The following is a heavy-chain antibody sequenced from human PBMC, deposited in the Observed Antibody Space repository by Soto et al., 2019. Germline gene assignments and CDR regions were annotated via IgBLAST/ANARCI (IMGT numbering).Heavy chain of an antibody. CDR2: ISYDGSNK. CDR3: AKAQTVAASSSYYFDY. J-gene: IGHJ4*02. CDR1: GFTFSSYG. V-gene: IGHV3-30*18. Sequence: QVQLVESGGGVVQPGRSLRLSCAASGFTFSSYGMHWVRQAPGKGLEWVAVISYDGSNKYYADSVKGRFTISRDNSKNTLYLQMNSLRAEDTAVYYCAKAQTVAASSSYYFDYWGQGTLVTISS. D-gene: IGHD2-15*01.